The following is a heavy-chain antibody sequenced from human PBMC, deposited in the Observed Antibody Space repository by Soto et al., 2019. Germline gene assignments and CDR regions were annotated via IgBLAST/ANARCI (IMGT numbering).Heavy chain of an antibody. Sequence: QVQLQESGPGLVKPSETLSLTCTVSGGSISRSSYYWGWIRQPPGKGLEYIGNMYYSGSTYNNPSLKSRVTNSLDTYNNQFALKLSAVTAADTAVYYCASGYTAMVADYLGQGTLVTVSS. CDR2: MYYSGST. CDR1: GGSISRSSYY. V-gene: IGHV4-39*01. J-gene: IGHJ4*02. D-gene: IGHD5-18*01. CDR3: ASGYTAMVADY.